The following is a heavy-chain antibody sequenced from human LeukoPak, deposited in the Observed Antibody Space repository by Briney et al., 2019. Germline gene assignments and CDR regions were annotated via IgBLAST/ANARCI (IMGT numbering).Heavy chain of an antibody. J-gene: IGHJ4*02. CDR1: GYTFTGYY. CDR2: INPNSGGT. D-gene: IGHD2-2*01. Sequence: ASVKVSCKASGYTFTGYYMHWVRQAPGQGLERMGWINPNSGGTNYAQKFQGRVTMTRDTSISTAYMELSRLRSDDTAVYYCARALRKDIVVVPAAMARSPLDYWGQGTLVTVSS. V-gene: IGHV1-2*02. CDR3: ARALRKDIVVVPAAMARSPLDY.